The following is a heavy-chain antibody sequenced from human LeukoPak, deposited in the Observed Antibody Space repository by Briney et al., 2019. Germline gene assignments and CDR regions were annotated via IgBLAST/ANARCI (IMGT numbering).Heavy chain of an antibody. Sequence: ASVKVSCKASGYTFPSYAFSWVRQAPGQGLECMGWITTYNGNTDYAQNLQGRVTLTTDTSTSTAYMELRGLRSDDTAVYFCARVAAGLDYWGQGTLVTVSS. J-gene: IGHJ4*02. CDR2: ITTYNGNT. CDR1: GYTFPSYA. D-gene: IGHD6-25*01. CDR3: ARVAAGLDY. V-gene: IGHV1-18*01.